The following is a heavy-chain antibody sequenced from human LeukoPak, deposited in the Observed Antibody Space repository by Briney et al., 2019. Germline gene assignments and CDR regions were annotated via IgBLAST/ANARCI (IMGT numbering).Heavy chain of an antibody. CDR3: AKNPGYNWNYGYSDY. CDR1: GFTFRNYA. Sequence: GGSLRLSCAASGFTFRNYATSWVRQAPGKGLEWVAGISGGGGITDYADSMKGRFTISRDNSKNTLYLQMNSLRAEDTAVYYCAKNPGYNWNYGYSDYWGQGTLVTVSS. J-gene: IGHJ4*02. V-gene: IGHV3-23*01. D-gene: IGHD1-20*01. CDR2: ISGGGGIT.